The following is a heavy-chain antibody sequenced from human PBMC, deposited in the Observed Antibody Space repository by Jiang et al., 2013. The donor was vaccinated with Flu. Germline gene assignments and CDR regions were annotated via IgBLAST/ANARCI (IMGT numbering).Heavy chain of an antibody. D-gene: IGHD4-17*01. V-gene: IGHV7-4-1*02. CDR3: ARHHDYGDYYYYYGMDV. J-gene: IGHJ6*02. CDR2: INTNTGNP. CDR1: GYTFTSYA. Sequence: QSGSELKKPGASVKVSCKASGYTFTSYAMNWVRQAPGQGLEWMGWINTNTGNPTYAQGFTGRFVFSLDTSVSTAYLQISSLKAEDTAVYYCARHHDYGDYYYYYGMDVWGQGPRSPSP.